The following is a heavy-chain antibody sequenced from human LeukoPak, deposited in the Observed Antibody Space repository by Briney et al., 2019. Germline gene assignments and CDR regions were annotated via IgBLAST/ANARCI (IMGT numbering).Heavy chain of an antibody. CDR3: ARGVKFLEGCSSTSCYIAHYYYYYYGMDV. CDR1: GGSISSSSHY. Sequence: PSETLSLTCSVSGGSISSSSHYWVWIRQPPGKGLEWIGSVYHSGSAYYNPSLKSRVTISVDTSKNQFSLKLSSVTAADTAVYYCARGVKFLEGCSSTSCYIAHYYYYYYGMDVWGQGTTVTVSS. J-gene: IGHJ6*02. CDR2: VYHSGSA. V-gene: IGHV4-39*07. D-gene: IGHD2-2*02.